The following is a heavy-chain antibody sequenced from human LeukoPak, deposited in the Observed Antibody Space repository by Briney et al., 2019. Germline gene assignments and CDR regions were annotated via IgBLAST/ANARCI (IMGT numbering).Heavy chain of an antibody. CDR3: ARGTPCSGSYYKGKWFDP. V-gene: IGHV4-34*01. CDR1: GGSFSGYY. Sequence: SETLSLTCAVYGGSFSGYYWSWIRQPPGKGLEWIGEINHSRSTNYNPSLKSRVTISVDTSKNQFSLQLSSVTAADTAVYYCARGTPCSGSYYKGKWFDPWGQGTLVTVSS. D-gene: IGHD1-26*01. CDR2: INHSRST. J-gene: IGHJ5*02.